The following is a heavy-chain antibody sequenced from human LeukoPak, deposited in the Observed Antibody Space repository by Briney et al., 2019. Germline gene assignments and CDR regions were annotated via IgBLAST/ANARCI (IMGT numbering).Heavy chain of an antibody. J-gene: IGHJ4*02. CDR1: GFTVSSNY. CDR2: ISSSSSYI. Sequence: GGSLRLSCAASGFTVSSNYMSWVRQAPGKGLEWVSSISSSSSYIYYADSVKGRFTISRDNAKNSLYLQMNSLRAEDTAVYYCARDGYCSSTSCYIHFDYWGQGTLVTVSS. D-gene: IGHD2-2*02. CDR3: ARDGYCSSTSCYIHFDY. V-gene: IGHV3-21*01.